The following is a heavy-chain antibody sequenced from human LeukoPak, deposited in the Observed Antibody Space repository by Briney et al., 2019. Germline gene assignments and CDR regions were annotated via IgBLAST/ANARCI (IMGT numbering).Heavy chain of an antibody. D-gene: IGHD5-12*01. CDR2: ISSSGSTI. J-gene: IGHJ4*02. Sequence: GGSLRLSCAASGFTFSNYSMNWVRQTPEKGLEWVSYISSSGSTIYYADSVKGRFTISRDNAKNSLYLQMNSLRAEDTAVYYCARGGSGYDFDYWGQGTLVTVSS. V-gene: IGHV3-48*04. CDR1: GFTFSNYS. CDR3: ARGGSGYDFDY.